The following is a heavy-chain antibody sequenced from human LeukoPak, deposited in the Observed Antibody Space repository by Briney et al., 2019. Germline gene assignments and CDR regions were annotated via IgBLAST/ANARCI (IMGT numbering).Heavy chain of an antibody. J-gene: IGHJ4*02. D-gene: IGHD3-16*02. CDR3: ARAGYRYSSSVDY. V-gene: IGHV1-18*01. CDR2: ISAYNGNT. CDR1: GYTFITYG. Sequence: GASVKVSCKASGYTFITYGISWVRQAPGQGLEWMGWISAYNGNTNYAQKYQGRVTMTTDTSTSTAYMELRSLISDDTAVYYCARAGYRYSSSVDYWGQGTLVTVSS.